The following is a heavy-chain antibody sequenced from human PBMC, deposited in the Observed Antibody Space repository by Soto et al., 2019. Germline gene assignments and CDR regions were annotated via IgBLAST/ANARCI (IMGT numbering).Heavy chain of an antibody. D-gene: IGHD3-3*01. CDR1: GGSISSSH. CDR2: TSNSAPT. J-gene: IGHJ4*02. Sequence: PSETLSLTFIVSGGSISSSHWSSIRQPPGKGLEWIGYTSNSAPTIYNPSLKSRVTISADTSKNQFSLRLSSVTAADTAVYFCARLFRDVYNAVEYWGQGALVTVS. V-gene: IGHV4-59*08. CDR3: ARLFRDVYNAVEY.